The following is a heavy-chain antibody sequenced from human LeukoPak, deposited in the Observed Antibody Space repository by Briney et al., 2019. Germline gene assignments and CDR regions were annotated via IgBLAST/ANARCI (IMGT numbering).Heavy chain of an antibody. J-gene: IGHJ3*02. V-gene: IGHV3-74*01. Sequence: PGGSLRLSCAASGFTFSSYWMHWVRQAPGKGLVWVSRINSDGSSTSYADSVKGRFTISRDNAKNTLYLQMNSLRAEDTAVYYCARDNGATVTTDALDIWGQGTMVTVSS. CDR2: INSDGSST. D-gene: IGHD4-17*01. CDR1: GFTFSSYW. CDR3: ARDNGATVTTDALDI.